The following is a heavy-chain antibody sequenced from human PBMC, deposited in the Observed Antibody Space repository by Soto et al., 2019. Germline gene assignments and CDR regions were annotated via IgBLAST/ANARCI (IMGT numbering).Heavy chain of an antibody. CDR3: ARADFYDFWTAGYYYGMDV. CDR2: TYYRSKWYN. Sequence: PSQTLSLTCAISRDSVSSNSAAWNWIRQSPSRGLEWLGRTYYRSKWYNDYAVSVKSRITINPDTSKNQFSLQLNSVTPEDTAVYYCARADFYDFWTAGYYYGMDVWGQGTTVTVSS. CDR1: RDSVSSNSAA. D-gene: IGHD3-3*01. V-gene: IGHV6-1*01. J-gene: IGHJ6*02.